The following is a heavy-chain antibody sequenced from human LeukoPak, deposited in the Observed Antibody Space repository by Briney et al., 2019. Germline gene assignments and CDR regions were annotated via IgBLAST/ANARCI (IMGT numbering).Heavy chain of an antibody. CDR2: IYTSGST. CDR3: ARHPKGLLWFGGLDY. Sequence: SETLSLTCTVSGGSISSYYWSWIRQPPGKGLEWIGYIYTSGSTNYNPSLKSRVTISVDTSKNQFSLKPSSVTAADTAVYYCARHPKGLLWFGGLDYWGQGTLVTVSS. J-gene: IGHJ4*02. CDR1: GGSISSYY. V-gene: IGHV4-4*09. D-gene: IGHD3-10*01.